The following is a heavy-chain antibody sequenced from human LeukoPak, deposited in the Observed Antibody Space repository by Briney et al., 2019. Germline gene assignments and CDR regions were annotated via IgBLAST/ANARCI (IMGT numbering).Heavy chain of an antibody. V-gene: IGHV3-23*01. Sequence: GGSLRLSCAASGFTFSSYAMSSVRQAPGEGLEWVSAISGNGGSTYYADSVKGRCTISRDNSKNTLYLQMNSLRAEDTAVYYCAKDVEPRGYYYYYYGMDVWGKGTTVTVSS. J-gene: IGHJ6*04. D-gene: IGHD1-14*01. CDR3: AKDVEPRGYYYYYYGMDV. CDR1: GFTFSSYA. CDR2: ISGNGGST.